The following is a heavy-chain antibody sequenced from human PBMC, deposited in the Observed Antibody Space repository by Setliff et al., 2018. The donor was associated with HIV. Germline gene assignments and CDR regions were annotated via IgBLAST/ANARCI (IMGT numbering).Heavy chain of an antibody. CDR1: GGSITSGSNY. J-gene: IGHJ5*02. CDR2: IYTSGST. D-gene: IGHD6-13*01. V-gene: IGHV4-61*09. CDR3: ARGDHRIISAAGSGWFDP. Sequence: SETLSLTCTVSGGSITSGSNYWSRIRQRAGKGLEWIGHIYTSGSTNYNPSLKSRVTISEDTSKNQFSLKLSSVTAADTAVYYCARGDHRIISAAGSGWFDPWGQGTLVTVSS.